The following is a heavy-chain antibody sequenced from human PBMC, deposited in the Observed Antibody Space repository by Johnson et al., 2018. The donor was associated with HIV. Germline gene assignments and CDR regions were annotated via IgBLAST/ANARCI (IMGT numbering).Heavy chain of an antibody. D-gene: IGHD3-3*01. CDR1: GLTFRNYD. Sequence: QVQVLESGGGVVRPGGSLRLSCAASGLTFRNYDIHWVRQPPGKGLEWVALIRYDGSNKYYADSVQGRFTISRDNSKNTLYLQMNSLRAEDTALYYCAKDRLQYYNFWSGYLGDAFDIWGQGTMVTVSS. CDR3: AKDRLQYYNFWSGYLGDAFDI. J-gene: IGHJ3*02. V-gene: IGHV3-30*02. CDR2: IRYDGSNK.